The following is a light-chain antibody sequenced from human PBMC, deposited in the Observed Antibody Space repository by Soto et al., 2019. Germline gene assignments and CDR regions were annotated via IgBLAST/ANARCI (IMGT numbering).Light chain of an antibody. CDR1: HDISNY. J-gene: IGKJ4*01. CDR3: QQYDNLPPVLT. V-gene: IGKV1-33*01. CDR2: DAS. Sequence: DIQMTQSPSSLSASVGDRVTIACQASHDISNYLNWYQQKPGKDPKLLIYDASNLETGVPSRFSGSGSGTDFTFTISSLQPEDTAKYYCQQYDNLPPVLTFGGGTKVEIK.